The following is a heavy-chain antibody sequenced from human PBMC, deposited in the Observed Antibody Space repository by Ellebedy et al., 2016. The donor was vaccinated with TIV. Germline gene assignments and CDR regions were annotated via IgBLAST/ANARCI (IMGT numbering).Heavy chain of an antibody. D-gene: IGHD5-18*01. Sequence: GESLKISCTCSGYSFTSYWSGWVRQMPGKGLEWMGIIYPGDSDTRYSPSFQGQVTISADKSISTAYLQWSSLKASDTAMYYCAGHEDTAIVTDWGQGTLVTVSS. CDR2: IYPGDSDT. J-gene: IGHJ4*02. CDR1: GYSFTSYW. V-gene: IGHV5-51*01. CDR3: AGHEDTAIVTD.